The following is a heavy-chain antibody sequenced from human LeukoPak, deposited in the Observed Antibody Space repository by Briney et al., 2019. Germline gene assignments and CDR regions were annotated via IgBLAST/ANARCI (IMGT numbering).Heavy chain of an antibody. CDR2: IWHDGNNK. D-gene: IGHD5-18*01. V-gene: IGHV3-33*01. J-gene: IGHJ4*02. Sequence: GGSLRLSCAAYGFNFNDYGMHWVRQAPGKGLEWVAIIWHDGNNKYYADSVRGRFTISRDNSRNILYLEMNSLRADDTAIYYCARDGAYSYTYWGQGALVIVSS. CDR1: GFNFNDYG. CDR3: ARDGAYSYTY.